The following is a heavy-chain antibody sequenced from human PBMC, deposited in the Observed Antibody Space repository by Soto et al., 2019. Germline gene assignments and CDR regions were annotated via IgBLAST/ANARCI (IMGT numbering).Heavy chain of an antibody. D-gene: IGHD4-17*01. J-gene: IGHJ1*01. CDR1: GGSISSSSYY. CDR3: ARHHGPAEYFQH. Sequence: QLQLQESGPGLVKPSETLSLTCTVSGGSISSSSYYWGWIRQPPGKGLEWIGSIYYSGSTYYNPSLKSRVTISVDTSKNQFSLKLSSVTAADTAVYYCARHHGPAEYFQHWGQGTLVTVSS. V-gene: IGHV4-39*01. CDR2: IYYSGST.